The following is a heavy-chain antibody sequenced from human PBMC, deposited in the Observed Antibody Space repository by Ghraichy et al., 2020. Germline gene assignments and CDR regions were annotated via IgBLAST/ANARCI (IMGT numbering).Heavy chain of an antibody. V-gene: IGHV3-7*01. CDR2: IKQDGSEK. J-gene: IGHJ1*01. D-gene: IGHD3-22*01. Sequence: GESLNISCAASGFTFSSYWMSWVRQAPGKGLEWVANIKQDGSEKYYVDSVKGRFTISRDNAKNSLYLQMNSLRAEDTAVYYCARESDSSGYYPPHAEYFQHWGQGILVTVSS. CDR1: GFTFSSYW. CDR3: ARESDSSGYYPPHAEYFQH.